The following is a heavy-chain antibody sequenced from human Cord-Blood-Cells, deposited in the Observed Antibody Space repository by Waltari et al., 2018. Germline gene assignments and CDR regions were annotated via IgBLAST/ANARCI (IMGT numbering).Heavy chain of an antibody. Sequence: QVQLQQWGAGLLKPSETLSLTCAVYGGSFSGYYWRWIRQPPGKGLEWIGEINHSGSTNYNPSLKSRVTISVDTSKNQFSLKLSSVTAADTAVYYCARHVLQSGSYYFDYWGQGTLVTVSS. CDR2: INHSGST. V-gene: IGHV4-34*01. CDR3: ARHVLQSGSYYFDY. J-gene: IGHJ4*02. CDR1: GGSFSGYY. D-gene: IGHD1-26*01.